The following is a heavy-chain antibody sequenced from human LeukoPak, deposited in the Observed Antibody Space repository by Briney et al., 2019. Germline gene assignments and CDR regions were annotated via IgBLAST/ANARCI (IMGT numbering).Heavy chain of an antibody. CDR1: GFTFTSSA. D-gene: IGHD3-3*01. Sequence: SVKVSCKASGFTFTSSAVQWVRQARGQRREWIGWIIVGSGNTNYAQKFQERVTITRDMSTSTAYMKLSSLRSEDTAVYYCAAGDYDFWSGYSAHINYFDYWGERTLFTVSS. CDR2: IIVGSGNT. V-gene: IGHV1-58*01. CDR3: AAGDYDFWSGYSAHINYFDY. J-gene: IGHJ4*02.